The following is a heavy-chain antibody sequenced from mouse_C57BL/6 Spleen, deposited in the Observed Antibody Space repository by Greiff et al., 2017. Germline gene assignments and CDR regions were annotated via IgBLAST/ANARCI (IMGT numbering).Heavy chain of an antibody. J-gene: IGHJ4*01. V-gene: IGHV1-64*01. Sequence: VQLQQPGAELVKPGASVKLSCKASGYTFTSYWMHWVKQRPGQGLEWIGMIHPNSGSTNYNEKFKSKATLTVDKSSSTAYMPLSSLTSEDSAVYYCARGDYDYDAGAMDYWGQGTSVTVSS. CDR2: IHPNSGST. CDR3: ARGDYDYDAGAMDY. D-gene: IGHD2-4*01. CDR1: GYTFTSYW.